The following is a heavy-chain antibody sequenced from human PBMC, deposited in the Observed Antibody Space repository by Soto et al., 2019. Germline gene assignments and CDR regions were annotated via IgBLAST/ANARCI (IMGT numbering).Heavy chain of an antibody. J-gene: IGHJ2*01. CDR3: ARGGRRITMVRGPRDWYFDL. D-gene: IGHD3-10*01. V-gene: IGHV3-13*01. CDR1: GFTFSSYD. CDR2: IGTAGDT. Sequence: GGSLRLSCAASGFTFSSYDMHWVRQATGKGLEWVSAIGTAGDTYYPGSVKGRFTISRENAKNSLYLQMNSLRAGDTAVYYCARGGRRITMVRGPRDWYFDLWGRGTLVTVS.